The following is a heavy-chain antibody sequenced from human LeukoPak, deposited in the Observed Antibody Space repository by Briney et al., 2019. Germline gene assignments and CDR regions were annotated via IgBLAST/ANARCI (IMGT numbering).Heavy chain of an antibody. Sequence: GGSLRLSCTASGFTFSRNGMHWVRQAPGKGLEWVAFIKRDESEKWYLNSVRGRFTISRDNSRNTLYLQMNSLRAEDTAVYYCAKYSSGYLYYFDYWGQGTLVTVSS. CDR2: IKRDESEK. J-gene: IGHJ4*02. D-gene: IGHD3-22*01. CDR3: AKYSSGYLYYFDY. CDR1: GFTFSRNG. V-gene: IGHV3-30*02.